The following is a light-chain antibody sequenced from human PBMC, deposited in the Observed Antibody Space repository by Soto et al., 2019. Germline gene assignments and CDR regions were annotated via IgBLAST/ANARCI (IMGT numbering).Light chain of an antibody. V-gene: IGKV3-20*01. CDR3: QQYTSSPVT. Sequence: EIVLTQSPGTLPLSPGERATLSCRASQSVRSSYFAWYQQKPGQAPRLLIYDASSRASGIPDRFSGSGSGTDFTLTISRLEPEDFAVYYCQQYTSSPVTFGGGTKVDIK. CDR1: QSVRSSY. CDR2: DAS. J-gene: IGKJ4*01.